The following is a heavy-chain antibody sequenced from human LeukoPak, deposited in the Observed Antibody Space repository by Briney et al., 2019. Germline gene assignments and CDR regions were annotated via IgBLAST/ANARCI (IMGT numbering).Heavy chain of an antibody. Sequence: SETLSLTCTVSGGSISSHYWSWIRQPPGKGLEWIGYIYYSGSTNYNPSLKSRVTISVDTSKNQFSLKLSSVTAADTAVYYCARDLRATAFDIWDQGTMVTVSS. J-gene: IGHJ3*02. V-gene: IGHV4-59*11. CDR2: IYYSGST. CDR1: GGSISSHY. CDR3: ARDLRATAFDI.